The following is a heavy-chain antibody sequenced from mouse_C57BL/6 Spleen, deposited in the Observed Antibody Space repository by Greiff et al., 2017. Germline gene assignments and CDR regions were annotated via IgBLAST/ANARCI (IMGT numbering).Heavy chain of an antibody. CDR2: ISSGGSYT. CDR1: GFTFSSYG. D-gene: IGHD3-3*01. Sequence: EVQLVESGGDLVKPGGSLKLSCAASGFTFSSYGMSWVRQTPDKRLEWVATISSGGSYTYYPDSVKGRFTISRDNAKNTLDLQMSSLRSEDTAMYDGERKRGTEGHWDFEVWGTGTTVTAAS. V-gene: IGHV5-6*01. CDR3: ERKRGTEGHWDFEV. J-gene: IGHJ1*03.